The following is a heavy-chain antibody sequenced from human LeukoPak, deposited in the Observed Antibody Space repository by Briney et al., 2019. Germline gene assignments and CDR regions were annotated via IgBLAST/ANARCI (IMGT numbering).Heavy chain of an antibody. Sequence: PSETLSLTCSVSGNSIDSAGYYWAWIRQHPGKGLEWIGYVYYSGSTSYNPSLKSRVAISVDTSKNLFSLDMTSVTAADTAVYYCARVGTASRLNWFDPWGQGTLVTVSS. V-gene: IGHV4-31*03. D-gene: IGHD5-18*01. CDR3: ARVGTASRLNWFDP. CDR2: VYYSGST. CDR1: GNSIDSAGYY. J-gene: IGHJ5*02.